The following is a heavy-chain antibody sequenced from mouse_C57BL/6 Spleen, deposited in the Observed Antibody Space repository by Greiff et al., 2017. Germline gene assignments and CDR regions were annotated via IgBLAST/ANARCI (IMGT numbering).Heavy chain of an antibody. D-gene: IGHD1-1*01. Sequence: EVQLVESGGDLVKPGGSLKLSCAASGFTFSSYGMSWVRQTPDQRLEWVATISSGGSYTYYPDSVKGRFTISRDNAKNTRYLQMSSLKSEDTAMYYCARLGDYYGSSSYFDYWGQGTTLTVSS. V-gene: IGHV5-6*01. CDR1: GFTFSSYG. J-gene: IGHJ2*01. CDR3: ARLGDYYGSSSYFDY. CDR2: ISSGGSYT.